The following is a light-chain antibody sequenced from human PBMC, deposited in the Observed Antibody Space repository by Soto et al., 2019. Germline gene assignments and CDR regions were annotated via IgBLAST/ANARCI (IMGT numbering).Light chain of an antibody. J-gene: IGKJ3*01. CDR1: QSVSTY. CDR2: DAS. CDR3: QQRSNWPLVT. Sequence: EIVLTQSPATLSLSPGVRATLSCRASQSVSTYLAWYQQRPGQPPRLLIYDASSRATGIPARFSGSGSGTDFTLTISSLETEDFAVYYCQQRSNWPLVTFGPGTRLDV. V-gene: IGKV3-11*01.